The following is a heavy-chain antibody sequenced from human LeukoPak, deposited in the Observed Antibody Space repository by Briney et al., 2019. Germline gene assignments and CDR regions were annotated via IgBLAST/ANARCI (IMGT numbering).Heavy chain of an antibody. CDR2: MNPNRGNT. CDR1: VYTFTSYD. V-gene: IGHV1-8*03. J-gene: IGHJ5*02. CDR3: ARGAYGSGSYGDNWFDP. Sequence: GAPVKVSCKASVYTFTSYDINWVRQATGQGLECMGWMNPNRGNTGYAQKFQGRVTITRNTSISTAYMELSSLRSEDTAVYYCARGAYGSGSYGDNWFDPWGQGTLVTVSS. D-gene: IGHD3-10*01.